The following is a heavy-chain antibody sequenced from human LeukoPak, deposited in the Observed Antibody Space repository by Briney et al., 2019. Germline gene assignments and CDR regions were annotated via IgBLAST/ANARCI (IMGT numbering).Heavy chain of an antibody. CDR3: ARHEGSSGWDQSGAFDI. J-gene: IGHJ3*02. Sequence: GESLKISCKGSGYSFTSYWIGWVRQMPGKGLEWMGIIYPGDSDTRYSPSFQGQVTISADKSISTAYLQWSSLKASDTAMYYCARHEGSSGWDQSGAFDIWGQGTMVTVSS. CDR1: GYSFTSYW. CDR2: IYPGDSDT. D-gene: IGHD6-19*01. V-gene: IGHV5-51*01.